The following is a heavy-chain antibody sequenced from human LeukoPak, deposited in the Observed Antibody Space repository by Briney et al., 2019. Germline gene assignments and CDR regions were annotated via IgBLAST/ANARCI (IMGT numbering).Heavy chain of an antibody. CDR3: AGAIGYFDF. CDR2: IKQDGSEK. J-gene: IGHJ4*02. V-gene: IGHV3-7*03. CDR1: GFTFSSYW. Sequence: GGSLRLSCAASGFTFSSYWMSWVRQAPGKGLEWVANIKQDGSEKYYVDSVKGRFTISRDNAKNSLYLRMNSLRAEDTALYYCAGAIGYFDFWGQGTLVTVSS. D-gene: IGHD2-21*01.